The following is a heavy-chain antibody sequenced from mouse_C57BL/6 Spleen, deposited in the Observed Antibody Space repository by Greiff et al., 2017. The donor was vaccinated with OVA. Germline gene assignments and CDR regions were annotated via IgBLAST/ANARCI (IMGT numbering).Heavy chain of an antibody. CDR1: GYTFTSYW. V-gene: IGHV1-55*01. Sequence: QVQLQQPGAELVKPGASVKMSCKASGYTFTSYWITWVKQRPGQGLEWIGDIYPGSGSTNYNEKFKSKATLTVDTSSSTAYMQLSSLTSEDSAVYYCARWGMGYAWFAYWGQGTLVTVSA. D-gene: IGHD2-2*01. CDR2: IYPGSGST. J-gene: IGHJ3*01. CDR3: ARWGMGYAWFAY.